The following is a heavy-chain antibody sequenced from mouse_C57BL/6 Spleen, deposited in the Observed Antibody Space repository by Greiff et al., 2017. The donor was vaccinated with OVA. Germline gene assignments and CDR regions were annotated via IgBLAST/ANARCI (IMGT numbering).Heavy chain of an antibody. CDR2: IDPSASYT. CDR1: GYTFTSYW. Sequence: QVQLKQPGAELVRPGTSVKLSCKASGYTFTSYWMNWVKQRPGQGLEWIGVIDPSASYTNYNQKFKGKATLTVDTSSSTAYMQLSSLTSEDSAVYYCAREDYYGSSYVDYDYWGQGTTLTVSS. J-gene: IGHJ2*01. V-gene: IGHV1-59*01. D-gene: IGHD1-1*01. CDR3: AREDYYGSSYVDYDY.